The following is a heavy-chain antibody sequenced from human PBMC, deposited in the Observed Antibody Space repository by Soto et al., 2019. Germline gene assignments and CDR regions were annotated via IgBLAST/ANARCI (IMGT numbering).Heavy chain of an antibody. CDR3: ARDGYSSGWSVGSLFDY. D-gene: IGHD6-19*01. V-gene: IGHV1-69*01. CDR2: IIPIFGTA. CDR1: GGTFSSYA. Sequence: QVQLVQSGAEVKKPGSSVKVSCKASGGTFSSYAISWVRQAPGQGLEWMGGIIPIFGTANYAQKFQGRVTITADESTSTAYMGLSSLRSEDTAVYYCARDGYSSGWSVGSLFDYWGQGTLVTVSS. J-gene: IGHJ4*02.